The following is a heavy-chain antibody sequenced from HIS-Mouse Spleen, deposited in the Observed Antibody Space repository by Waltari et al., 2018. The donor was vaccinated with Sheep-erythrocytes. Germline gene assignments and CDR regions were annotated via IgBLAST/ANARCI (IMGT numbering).Heavy chain of an antibody. V-gene: IGHV3-21*01. J-gene: IGHJ3*02. CDR2: ISSSSSYI. CDR3: ARDYMGHDAFDI. Sequence: EVQLVESGGGLVKPGGSLRLSCAASGFTFSSYSMNWVRQAPGKGLGWVSSISSSSSYIYYADSVKGRFTISRDNAKNSLYLQMNSLRAEDTAVYYCARDYMGHDAFDIWGQGTMVTVSS. D-gene: IGHD3-10*01. CDR1: GFTFSSYS.